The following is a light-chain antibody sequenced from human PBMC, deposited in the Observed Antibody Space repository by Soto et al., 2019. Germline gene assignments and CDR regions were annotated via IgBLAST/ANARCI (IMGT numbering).Light chain of an antibody. CDR3: SSYTSSSPYV. CDR1: SSDVGAYNY. CDR2: VVS. V-gene: IGLV2-14*01. J-gene: IGLJ1*01. Sequence: QSALTQPASVSGSPGQSITISCTGTSSDVGAYNYVSWYQQHPGKVPKLMIYVVSNRPSGVSNRFSGSKSGNTASLTISGLQAEDEADYYCSSYTSSSPYVFGTGTKVTVL.